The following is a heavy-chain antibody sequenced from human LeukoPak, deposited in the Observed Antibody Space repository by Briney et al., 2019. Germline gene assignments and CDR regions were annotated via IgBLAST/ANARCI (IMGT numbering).Heavy chain of an antibody. D-gene: IGHD5-24*01. Sequence: GASVKVSCKASGYTFTSYGFNWVRQAPGQGLEWMGWISAYSGNTNFAQKFQGRVTMTTDTSTSTVYMELRSLRSGDTAVYYCARDGVEMATYYYYAMDVWGQGTTVTVSS. CDR2: ISAYSGNT. V-gene: IGHV1-18*04. CDR1: GYTFTSYG. J-gene: IGHJ6*02. CDR3: ARDGVEMATYYYYAMDV.